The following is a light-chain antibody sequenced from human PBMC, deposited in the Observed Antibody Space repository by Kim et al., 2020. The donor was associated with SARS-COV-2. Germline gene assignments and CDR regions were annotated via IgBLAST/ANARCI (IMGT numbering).Light chain of an antibody. V-gene: IGLV6-57*04. CDR2: EDD. CDR3: QSYNRDNVL. CDR1: SGSIDDNY. Sequence: NFMLTQPHSVSESPGKTVTISCTRSSGSIDDNYVQWYQQRPGGVPTAVIYEDDQRPSAVSDRFSGSIDNSSNSASLTISGLRTEDEADYYCQSYNRDNVLFGGGTQLTVL. J-gene: IGLJ2*01.